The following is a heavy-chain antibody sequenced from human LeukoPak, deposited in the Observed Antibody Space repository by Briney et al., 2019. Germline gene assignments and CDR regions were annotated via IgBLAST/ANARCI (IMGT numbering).Heavy chain of an antibody. CDR1: GGSISSGGYY. D-gene: IGHD1-7*01. J-gene: IGHJ6*02. V-gene: IGHV4-31*03. CDR3: AREPRGRLELSNYYYGMDV. Sequence: PSETLSLTCTVSGGSISSGGYYWSWIRQHPGKGLEWIGYIYYSGSTYYNPSLKSRVTISVDTSKNQFSLKLSSVTAADTAVYYCAREPRGRLELSNYYYGMDVWGQGTTVTVSS. CDR2: IYYSGST.